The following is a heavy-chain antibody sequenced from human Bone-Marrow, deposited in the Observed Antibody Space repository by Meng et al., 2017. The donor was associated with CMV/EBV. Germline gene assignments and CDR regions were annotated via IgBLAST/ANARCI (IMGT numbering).Heavy chain of an antibody. J-gene: IGHJ4*02. Sequence: FTFSTYNMAWVRQAPGKGLEWVSLITAGGGITNYADSVRGRFTFSRDNSKNTLYLQMDSLRAEDTAVYYCARVLTMVEVIPQRIFDHWGQGSLVTVSS. CDR2: ITAGGGIT. V-gene: IGHV3-23*01. CDR1: FTFSTYN. D-gene: IGHD2-21*01. CDR3: ARVLTMVEVIPQRIFDH.